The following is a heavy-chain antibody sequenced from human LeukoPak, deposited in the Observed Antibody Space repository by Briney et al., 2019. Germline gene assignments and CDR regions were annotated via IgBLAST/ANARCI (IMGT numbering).Heavy chain of an antibody. Sequence: GASVKVSCKASGYTFIDYYIHWVRQAPGQGLEWMGWINPKNGVTKYVQEFQGGVTLTRDTSLSTAYMEVRRLRYDDTAVYYCARSITATGHWGQGTLVTVSS. CDR2: INPKNGVT. CDR1: GYTFIDYY. D-gene: IGHD1-1*01. V-gene: IGHV1-2*02. J-gene: IGHJ4*02. CDR3: ARSITATGH.